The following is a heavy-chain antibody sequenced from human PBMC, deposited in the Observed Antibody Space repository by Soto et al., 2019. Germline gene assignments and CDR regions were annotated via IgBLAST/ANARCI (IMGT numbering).Heavy chain of an antibody. CDR2: ISSNGGST. Sequence: GGSLRLSCSASGFTFSSYAMHWVRQAPGKGLEYVSAISSNGGSTYYADSVKGRFTISRDNSKNTLYLQMSSLRAEDTAVYYGVKDRGMATNDAFDIWGQGTMVTVSS. J-gene: IGHJ3*02. D-gene: IGHD5-12*01. CDR1: GFTFSSYA. V-gene: IGHV3-64D*09. CDR3: VKDRGMATNDAFDI.